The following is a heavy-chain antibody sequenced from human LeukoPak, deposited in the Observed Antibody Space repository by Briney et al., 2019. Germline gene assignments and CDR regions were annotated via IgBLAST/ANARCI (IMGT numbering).Heavy chain of an antibody. Sequence: SETLSLTCTVSGGSISSYYWSWIRQPPGKGLEWIVYIYYSGSTNYNPSLKSRVTISVDTSKNQFSLKLSSVTAADTAVYYCARGVWFGDVIWFDPWGQGTLVSVSS. CDR3: ARGVWFGDVIWFDP. CDR1: GGSISSYY. CDR2: IYYSGST. J-gene: IGHJ5*02. V-gene: IGHV4-59*01. D-gene: IGHD3-10*01.